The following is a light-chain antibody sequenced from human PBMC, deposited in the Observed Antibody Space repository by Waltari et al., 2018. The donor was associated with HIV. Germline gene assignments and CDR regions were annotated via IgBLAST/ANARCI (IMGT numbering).Light chain of an antibody. CDR2: KTS. Sequence: DIQMTQSPSTLSASVGDRVTITRRSSQSISTWLAWYQQQPGRAPKLLIYKTSSLHSGVPSRFSGSGSGTEFSLTISSLQPDDFTTYYCQQYHSYSLTFGQGTRLEMK. V-gene: IGKV1-5*03. J-gene: IGKJ5*01. CDR3: QQYHSYSLT. CDR1: QSISTW.